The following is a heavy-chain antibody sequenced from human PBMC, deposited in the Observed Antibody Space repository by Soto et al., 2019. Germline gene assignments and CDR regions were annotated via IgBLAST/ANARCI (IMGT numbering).Heavy chain of an antibody. Sequence: QAQLVESGGGVVQPGRSLRLSCEAAVSGFSFSNYGMHWVRQAPGKGLEWVAVISYDGSRKNYADSVRGRFIISRDNSKKTLSLQMNSLKREDTGVYFCAKGHGGNPPRYYYFDSWGQGTLVTVSS. CDR3: AKGHGGNPPRYYYFDS. V-gene: IGHV3-30*18. D-gene: IGHD2-15*01. CDR2: ISYDGSRK. CDR1: GFSFSNYG. J-gene: IGHJ4*02.